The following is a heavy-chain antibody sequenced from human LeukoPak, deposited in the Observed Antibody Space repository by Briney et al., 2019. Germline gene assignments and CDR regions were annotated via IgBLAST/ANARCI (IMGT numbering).Heavy chain of an antibody. CDR2: ISAYNGNA. Sequence: GASVKVSCKASGYTFTSYGISWGRQAPGQGGEWMGWISAYNGNANYAQKLQGRVTMTTDTSTSTAYMELRSLRSDDTAVYYCARGYRATIFGVVPLVDYWGQGTLVTVSS. J-gene: IGHJ4*02. D-gene: IGHD3-3*01. CDR1: GYTFTSYG. CDR3: ARGYRATIFGVVPLVDY. V-gene: IGHV1-18*01.